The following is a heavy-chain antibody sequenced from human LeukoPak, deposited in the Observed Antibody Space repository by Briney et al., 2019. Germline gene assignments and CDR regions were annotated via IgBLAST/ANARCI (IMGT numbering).Heavy chain of an antibody. CDR3: ARVGSSRENWFDP. CDR2: IIPIFGTA. CDR1: GGTFSSYA. J-gene: IGHJ5*02. Sequence: SVKVSCKASGGTFSSYAISWVRQAPGQGLEWMGGIIPIFGTANYAQKFQGRVTITADKSTSTAYMELSSLRSEDTAVYYCARVGSSRENWFDPWGQGTLVTVSS. D-gene: IGHD2-15*01. V-gene: IGHV1-69*06.